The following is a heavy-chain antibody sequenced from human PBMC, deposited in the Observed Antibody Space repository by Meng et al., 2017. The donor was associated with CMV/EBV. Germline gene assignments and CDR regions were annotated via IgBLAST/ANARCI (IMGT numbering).Heavy chain of an antibody. J-gene: IGHJ6*02. D-gene: IGHD3-3*01. CDR1: GYTFTSYD. CDR2: MNPNSGNT. V-gene: IGHV1-8*03. Sequence: ASVNSCKASGYTFTSYDINWVRQATGQGLEWMGWMNPNSGNTGYAQKFQGRVTITRNTSISTAYLELSSLRSEETAVYYCARRSVVVPAAPWTYYDFWSGYYTEGFYYYGMDVWGQGTTVTVSS. CDR3: ARRSVVVPAAPWTYYDFWSGYYTEGFYYYGMDV.